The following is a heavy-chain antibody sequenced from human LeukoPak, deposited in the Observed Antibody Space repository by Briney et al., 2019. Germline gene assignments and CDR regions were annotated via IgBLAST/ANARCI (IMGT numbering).Heavy chain of an antibody. V-gene: IGHV3-21*01. CDR1: GFTFRNYW. CDR3: ARGTGRFMFDI. CDR2: ISRSSSSI. D-gene: IGHD3-3*01. J-gene: IGHJ3*02. Sequence: GGSLRLSCAASGFTFRNYWMSWVRQAPGKGLEWVSSISRSSSSIYYADSVKGRFTISRDNAKNSLYLQMNSLRAEDTAVYYCARGTGRFMFDIWGQGTMVTVSS.